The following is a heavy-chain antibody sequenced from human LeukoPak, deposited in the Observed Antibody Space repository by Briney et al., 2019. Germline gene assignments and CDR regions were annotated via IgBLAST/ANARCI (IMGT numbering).Heavy chain of an antibody. V-gene: IGHV1-2*02. CDR3: ARVAMVRGVIDY. CDR1: GYTFTGYY. Sequence: ASVKVSCKASGYTFTGYYMHWVRQAPEQGLEWMGWINPNSGGTNYAQKFQGRVTMTRDTSISTAYMELSRLRSDDTAVYYCARVAMVRGVIDYWGQGTLVTVSS. J-gene: IGHJ4*02. CDR2: INPNSGGT. D-gene: IGHD3-10*01.